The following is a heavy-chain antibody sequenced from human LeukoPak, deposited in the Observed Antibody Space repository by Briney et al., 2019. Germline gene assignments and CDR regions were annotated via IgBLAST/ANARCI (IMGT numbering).Heavy chain of an antibody. V-gene: IGHV3-66*02. CDR1: GFTVSSNY. J-gene: IGHJ3*02. D-gene: IGHD1-26*01. CDR2: IYSGGST. Sequence: PPGGSLRLSCAASGFTVSSNYMSWVRQAPGKGLEWVSVIYSGGSTSYADSVKGRFTISRDNDKNTLYLQMNSLRAEDTAVYYCARHLIVGATEGAFDIWGQGTMVTVSS. CDR3: ARHLIVGATEGAFDI.